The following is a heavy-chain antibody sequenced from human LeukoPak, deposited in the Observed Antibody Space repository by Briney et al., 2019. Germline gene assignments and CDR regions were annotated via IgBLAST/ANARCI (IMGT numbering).Heavy chain of an antibody. CDR2: IIPILVIA. V-gene: IGHV1-69*04. CDR3: ARDGRYCSGGSCYSGMGYYGMDV. J-gene: IGHJ6*02. Sequence: SVKVSCKASGGTFSSYAISWVRQAPGQGLEWMGRIIPILVIANYAQKFQGRVTITADKSTSTAYMELSSLRSEDPAVYYCARDGRYCSGGSCYSGMGYYGMDVWGQGTTVTVSS. CDR1: GGTFSSYA. D-gene: IGHD2-15*01.